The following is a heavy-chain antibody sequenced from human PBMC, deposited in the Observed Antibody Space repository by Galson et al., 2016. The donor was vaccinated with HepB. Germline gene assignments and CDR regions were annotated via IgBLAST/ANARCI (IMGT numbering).Heavy chain of an antibody. J-gene: IGHJ4*02. CDR3: ARAGLTMVRSRSAFDS. D-gene: IGHD3-10*01. Sequence: SLRLSCAASGFSFSDYYMIWIRQAPGKGLEWISYISSNGTYTNYADSMKGRLTISRDDAKTSLSLEMDSLRAEDTALYYCARAGLTMVRSRSAFDSWGQGTLVSVSS. CDR1: GFSFSDYY. V-gene: IGHV3-11*06. CDR2: ISSNGTYT.